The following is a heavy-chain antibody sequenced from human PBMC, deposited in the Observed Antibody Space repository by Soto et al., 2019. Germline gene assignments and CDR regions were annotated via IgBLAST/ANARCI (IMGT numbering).Heavy chain of an antibody. D-gene: IGHD3-16*01. V-gene: IGHV4-61*08. CDR3: ARDGGCMDV. J-gene: IGHJ6*02. Sequence: PSETLSLTCTVSGNSVSNGGYYWSWIRQPPGKGLEWIGYMYYSGSPNYNPSLSSRVTISLDTSKNQFSLKLSSVTPADTAIYYCARDGGCMDVWGQGTTVTVSS. CDR2: MYYSGSP. CDR1: GNSVSNGGYY.